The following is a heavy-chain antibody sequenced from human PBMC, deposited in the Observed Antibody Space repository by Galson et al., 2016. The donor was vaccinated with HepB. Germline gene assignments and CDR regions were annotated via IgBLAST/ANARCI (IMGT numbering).Heavy chain of an antibody. CDR3: GKHGGFDY. Sequence: SLRLYCAASGFSFSISGMSWVRQTPGRGLEWVSGITGSGDTTHYADSVKGRFIISRDNSKNTLYLFMNNLRAGDTAVYYCGKHGGFDYWGQGALVTVSS. J-gene: IGHJ4*02. V-gene: IGHV3-23*01. CDR1: GFSFSISG. D-gene: IGHD3-16*01. CDR2: ITGSGDTT.